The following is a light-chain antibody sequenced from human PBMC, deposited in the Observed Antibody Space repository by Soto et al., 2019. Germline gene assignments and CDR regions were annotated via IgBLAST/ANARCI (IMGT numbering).Light chain of an antibody. CDR2: GAS. Sequence: EIVLAQYPATLSLSPGERATLSCRASQSVSNNYLAWYQQKPGQAPRLLIYGASNRATGIPDRFSGSGSGTDFTLTISRLEPEDFAVYYCQQYGSSGTFGQGTKVDIK. V-gene: IGKV3-20*01. J-gene: IGKJ1*01. CDR1: QSVSNNY. CDR3: QQYGSSGT.